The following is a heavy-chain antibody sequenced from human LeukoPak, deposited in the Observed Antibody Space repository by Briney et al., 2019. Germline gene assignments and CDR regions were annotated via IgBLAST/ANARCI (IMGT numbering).Heavy chain of an antibody. CDR1: GGSISSSNW. Sequence: SETLSLTCAVSGGSISSSNWWSWVRQPPGKGLEWIGEINHSGSTNYNPSLKSRVTISVDTSKNQFSLKLSSVTAADTAVYYCARQRIAAAGPFDYRGQGTLVTVSS. CDR3: ARQRIAAAGPFDY. V-gene: IGHV4-4*02. CDR2: INHSGST. J-gene: IGHJ4*02. D-gene: IGHD6-13*01.